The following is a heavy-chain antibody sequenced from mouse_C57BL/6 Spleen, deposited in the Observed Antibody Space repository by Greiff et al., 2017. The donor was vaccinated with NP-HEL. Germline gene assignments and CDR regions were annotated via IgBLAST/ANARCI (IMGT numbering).Heavy chain of an antibody. CDR3: ARETTVVEGFDD. CDR1: GYTFTDYY. CDR2: IYPGSGNT. D-gene: IGHD1-1*01. V-gene: IGHV1-76*01. Sequence: QVQLQQSGAELVRPGASVKLSCKASGYTFTDYYINWVKQRPGQGLEWIARIYPGSGNTYYNEKFKGKATLTAEKSSSTAYMQLSSLTSEDSAVYFCARETTVVEGFDDWGQGTTLTVSS. J-gene: IGHJ2*01.